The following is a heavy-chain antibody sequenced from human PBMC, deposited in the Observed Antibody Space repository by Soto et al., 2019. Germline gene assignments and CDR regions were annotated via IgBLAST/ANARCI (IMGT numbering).Heavy chain of an antibody. CDR3: ARAHAPTLPFDY. D-gene: IGHD2-2*01. J-gene: IGHJ4*01. CDR2: IFHSGNA. CDR1: GGSIRNVY. V-gene: IGHV4-59*01. Sequence: SETLSLTCTVPGGSIRNVYWSWIRQPPGKGLEWIGFIFHSGNAKYNPSLKSRVTISVDTSKNQFSLSLDSVTAADTAVYFCARAHAPTLPFDYWGQGILVTVSS.